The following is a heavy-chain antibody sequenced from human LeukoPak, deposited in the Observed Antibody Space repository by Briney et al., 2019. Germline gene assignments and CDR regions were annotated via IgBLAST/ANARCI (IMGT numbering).Heavy chain of an antibody. CDR1: GYTFTSDG. CDR2: ISAYNGNT. V-gene: IGHV1-18*01. D-gene: IGHD3-16*01. J-gene: IGHJ3*02. Sequence: GASVKVSCKASGYTFTSDGISWVRQAPGQGLEWMGWISAYNGNTNYAQKLQGRVTMTTDPSPMTAYMEVRSLRADDTAVYYCAREGGVGAFDIWGQGTMVTVSS. CDR3: AREGGVGAFDI.